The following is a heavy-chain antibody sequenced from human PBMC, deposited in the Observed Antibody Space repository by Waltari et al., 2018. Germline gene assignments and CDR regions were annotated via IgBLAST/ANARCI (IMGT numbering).Heavy chain of an antibody. V-gene: IGHV1-3*01. CDR3: ARGRILRYFDWCFGD. CDR1: GYTFTSYA. Sequence: QVQLVQSGAEVKKPGASVKVSCKASGYTFTSYAMHWVRQAPGQRLEWMGGINAGNGNTKYSQKFQGRVTMTRDTSASTDYMELSSLRAEDTAVYYCARGRILRYFDWCFGDWGQGTLVTVSS. CDR2: INAGNGNT. J-gene: IGHJ4*02. D-gene: IGHD3-9*01.